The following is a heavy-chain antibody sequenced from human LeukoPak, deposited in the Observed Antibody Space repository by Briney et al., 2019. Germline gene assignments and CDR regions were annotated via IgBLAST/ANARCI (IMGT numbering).Heavy chain of an antibody. V-gene: IGHV4-59*08. CDR2: IYYSGST. Sequence: SETLSLTCTVSGGSISSYYWSWIRQPPGKGLEWIGYIYYSGSTNYNPSFKSRVTISVDTFKNQFSLKLSSVTAADTAVYYCARQGGIRKETDYWGQGTLVTVSS. CDR3: ARQGGIRKETDY. D-gene: IGHD1-14*01. J-gene: IGHJ4*02. CDR1: GGSISSYY.